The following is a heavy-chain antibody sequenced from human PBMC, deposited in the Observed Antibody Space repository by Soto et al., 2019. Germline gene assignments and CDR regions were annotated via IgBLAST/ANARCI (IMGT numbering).Heavy chain of an antibody. J-gene: IGHJ6*02. Sequence: QITLKESGPTLVKPTQTGTLTCTFSGFSLSFSGVGVGWIRQPPGKALEWLAVIYWDDDKQYRPSLKRRLTIPKDTPKNPGLLKKAKMDPVGPGTNYLGRRVGLGGPPPPTAYYGMDVWGQGTTVTVSS. D-gene: IGHD3-16*01. CDR2: IYWDDDK. CDR1: GFSLSFSGVG. CDR3: GRRVGLGGPPPPTAYYGMDV. V-gene: IGHV2-5*02.